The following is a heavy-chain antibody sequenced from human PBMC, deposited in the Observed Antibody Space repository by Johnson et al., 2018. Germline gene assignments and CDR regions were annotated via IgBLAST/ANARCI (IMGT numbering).Heavy chain of an antibody. D-gene: IGHD3-22*01. CDR2: ISSSSSYI. Sequence: VQLVESGGGLVKPGGSLRLSCAASGFTFSSYSMNWVRQAPGKGLEWVSSISSSSSYIYYADSVKGRFTISRDNAKNSRYLQMNGLTAEDTALYYCARSRGMREYFQHWGQGTLVTVSS. J-gene: IGHJ1*01. V-gene: IGHV3-21*01. CDR1: GFTFSSYS. CDR3: ARSRGMREYFQH.